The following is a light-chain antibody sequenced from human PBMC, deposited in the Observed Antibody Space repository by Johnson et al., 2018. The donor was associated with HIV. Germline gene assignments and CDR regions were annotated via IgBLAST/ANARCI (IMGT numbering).Light chain of an antibody. CDR3: GTWDASLSVNV. CDR2: DTN. V-gene: IGLV1-51*01. CDR1: SSNIGSNY. Sequence: QLVLTQPPSVSAAPGQKVTISCSGSSSNIGSNYVSWYQQLPGTAPKLLIYDTNKRPSGIPDRFSGSKSGTSATLAITGLQSGDEADYYCGTWDASLSVNVFGPGTKVTVL. J-gene: IGLJ1*01.